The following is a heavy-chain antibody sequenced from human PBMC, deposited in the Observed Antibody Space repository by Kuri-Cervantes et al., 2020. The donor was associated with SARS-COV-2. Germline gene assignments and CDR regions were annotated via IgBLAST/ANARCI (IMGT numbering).Heavy chain of an antibody. CDR1: GFTXSSYA. D-gene: IGHD2-2*01. CDR2: ISYDGSNX. J-gene: IGHJ4*02. Sequence: GESLKISCAASGFTXSSYAMHWVXQAPGKGLEWVXVISYDGSNXYYADSXKGRFTXXRDNSKXTLYLQXNSLRAXXTAVXYCXXXRGTSDYWGQGTLVTVSS. V-gene: IGHV3-30-3*01. CDR3: XXXRGTSDY.